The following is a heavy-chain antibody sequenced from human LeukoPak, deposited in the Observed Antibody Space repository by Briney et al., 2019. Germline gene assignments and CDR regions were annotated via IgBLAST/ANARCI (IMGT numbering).Heavy chain of an antibody. CDR3: ARDLRPTTPYYYFDY. Sequence: SETLSLTCTVSGGSISTYYWNWIRQPPGKELNWIGYVYYSGSTNYNPSLKSRVTISVDSSKNQFSLKLSSVTAADTAVYYCARDLRPTTPYYYFDYWGQGTLVTVSS. V-gene: IGHV4-59*01. CDR2: VYYSGST. J-gene: IGHJ4*02. CDR1: GGSISTYY. D-gene: IGHD2-15*01.